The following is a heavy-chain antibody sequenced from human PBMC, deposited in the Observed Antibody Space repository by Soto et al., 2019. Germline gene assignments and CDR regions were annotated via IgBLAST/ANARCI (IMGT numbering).Heavy chain of an antibody. CDR3: ARDFYEYYESSGYYRSPAY. Sequence: GGSLRLSCAASGFTFSSYAMHWVRQAPGTGLEWVALISYDGSDKDYADSVKGRFTISRDNSRSTLFLQMNILIAEYTAVYYCARDFYEYYESSGYYRSPAYWGQGTLVTVSA. CDR2: ISYDGSDK. D-gene: IGHD3-22*01. CDR1: GFTFSSYA. V-gene: IGHV3-30-3*01. J-gene: IGHJ4*02.